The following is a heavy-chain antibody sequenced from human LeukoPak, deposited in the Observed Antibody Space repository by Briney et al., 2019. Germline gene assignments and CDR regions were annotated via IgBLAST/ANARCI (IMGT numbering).Heavy chain of an antibody. CDR3: ARSTFSSSWNL. V-gene: IGHV4-39*01. Sequence: KPSQTLSLTCTVSGGSISSSSYYWGWIRQPPGKGLEWIGSIYYSRSTYYNPSLKSRVTISVDTSKNQFSLKLSSVTAADTAVYYCARSTFSSSWNLWGQGTLVTVSS. CDR2: IYYSRST. CDR1: GGSISSSSYY. D-gene: IGHD6-13*01. J-gene: IGHJ4*02.